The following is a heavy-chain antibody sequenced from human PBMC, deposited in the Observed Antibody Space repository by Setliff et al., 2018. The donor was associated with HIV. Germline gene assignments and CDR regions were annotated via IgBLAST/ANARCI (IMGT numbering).Heavy chain of an antibody. D-gene: IGHD6-6*01. V-gene: IGHV1-2*06. J-gene: IGHJ1*01. CDR1: GYTFTGYY. CDR3: ARDPAPSSSASYFQH. CDR2: INPHSGGT. Sequence: ASVKVSCKASGYTFTGYYMHWVRQAPGQGLEWMGRINPHSGGTNYAQKFQGRVTMTRDTSTSTVYMELSSLRAEDTAVYYCARDPAPSSSASYFQHWGQGTPVTVSS.